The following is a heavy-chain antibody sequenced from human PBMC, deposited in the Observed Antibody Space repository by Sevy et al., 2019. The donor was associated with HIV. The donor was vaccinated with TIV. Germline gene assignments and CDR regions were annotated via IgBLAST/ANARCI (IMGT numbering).Heavy chain of an antibody. CDR2: INHSGST. J-gene: IGHJ4*02. Sequence: SETLSLTCVVYGGSFSGYYWSWIRQPPGKGLEWIGEINHSGSTNYKPSLKSRVTISADTSKNQFSLKLSSVTAADTAVYYCATRRGHLSFDYWGQGTLATVSS. CDR3: ATRRGHLSFDY. CDR1: GGSFSGYY. V-gene: IGHV4-34*01.